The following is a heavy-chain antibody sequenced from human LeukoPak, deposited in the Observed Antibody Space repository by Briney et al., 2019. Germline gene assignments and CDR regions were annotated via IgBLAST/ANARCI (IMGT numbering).Heavy chain of an antibody. CDR3: ARGSSGSGSYYTFDY. CDR1: GYTFTSYY. D-gene: IGHD3-10*01. CDR2: INPRSGST. J-gene: IGHJ4*02. Sequence: ASVKVSCKASGYTFTSYYMHWVQQAPRQGLEWMGIINPRSGSTSYAQKFQGRVTMTRDTSTSTVYMELSSLRSEDTAVYYCARGSSGSGSYYTFDYWGQGTLVTVSS. V-gene: IGHV1-46*01.